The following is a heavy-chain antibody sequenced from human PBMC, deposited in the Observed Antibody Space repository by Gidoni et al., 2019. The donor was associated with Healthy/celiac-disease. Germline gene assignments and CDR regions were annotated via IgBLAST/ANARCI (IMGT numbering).Heavy chain of an antibody. CDR3: ARVNSWMTTVDY. CDR2: IYYSGST. CDR1: GGSISSYY. J-gene: IGHJ4*02. Sequence: QVQLQESGPGLVKPSETLSLTCTVSGGSISSYYWSWIRQPPGKGLEWIGYIYYSGSTNYNPSLKSRVTISVDTSKNQFSLKLSSVTAADTAVYYCARVNSWMTTVDYWGQGTLVTVSS. V-gene: IGHV4-59*01. D-gene: IGHD4-17*01.